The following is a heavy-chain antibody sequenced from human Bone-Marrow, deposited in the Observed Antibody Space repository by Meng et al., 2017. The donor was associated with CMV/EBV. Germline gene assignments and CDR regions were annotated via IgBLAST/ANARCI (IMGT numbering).Heavy chain of an antibody. J-gene: IGHJ4*02. CDR3: ARGRSSSLLAEGY. Sequence: SVKVSCKASGGTFSSYTISWVRQAPGQGLEWMGRIIPILGIANYAQKFQGRVTITADKSTSTAYMELSSLRSEDTAVYYCARGRSSSLLAEGYWGQGTLVTVPQ. CDR1: GGTFSSYT. CDR2: IIPILGIA. V-gene: IGHV1-69*02. D-gene: IGHD6-13*01.